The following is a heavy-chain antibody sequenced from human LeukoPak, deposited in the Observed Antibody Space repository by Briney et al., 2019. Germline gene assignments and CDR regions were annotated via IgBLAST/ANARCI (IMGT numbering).Heavy chain of an antibody. CDR3: ARDGYSYGPNWYFDL. CDR1: GGSISSYY. CDR2: IYYSGST. J-gene: IGHJ2*01. Sequence: SETLSLTCTVSGGSISSYYWSWIRRPPGKGLEWIGYIYYSGSTNYNPSLKSRVTISVDTSKNQFSLKLSSVTAADTAVYHCARDGYSYGPNWYFDLWGRGTLVTVSS. D-gene: IGHD5-18*01. V-gene: IGHV4-59*01.